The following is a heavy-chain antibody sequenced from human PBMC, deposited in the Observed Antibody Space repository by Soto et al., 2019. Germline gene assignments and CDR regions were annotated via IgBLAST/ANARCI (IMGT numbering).Heavy chain of an antibody. CDR1: GFPFSSYG. CDR3: ARVGQWLADFDY. D-gene: IGHD6-19*01. J-gene: IGHJ4*02. V-gene: IGHV3-30*03. CDR2: ISYDGSNK. Sequence: GGSLRLSCAASGFPFSSYGMHWVRPAPGKGLEWVAVISYDGSNKYYADSVKGRFTISRDNSKNTLYLQMNSLRSDDTAVYYCARVGQWLADFDYWGQGTLVTVSS.